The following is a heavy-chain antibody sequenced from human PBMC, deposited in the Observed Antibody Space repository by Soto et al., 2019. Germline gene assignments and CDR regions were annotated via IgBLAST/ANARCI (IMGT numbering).Heavy chain of an antibody. D-gene: IGHD1-26*01. CDR2: IDSGGST. CDR1: GFSVSSSY. J-gene: IGHJ4*02. CDR3: VKDRRTQVGPKYYFDY. V-gene: IGHV3-66*01. Sequence: GGSLRLSCAASGFSVSSSYMNWVRQAPGKGLEWVSVIDSGGSTDHADSVKGRFTISTDNSKNTVFLQMNSLRAEDTAVYYCVKDRRTQVGPKYYFDYWGQGTLVTVSS.